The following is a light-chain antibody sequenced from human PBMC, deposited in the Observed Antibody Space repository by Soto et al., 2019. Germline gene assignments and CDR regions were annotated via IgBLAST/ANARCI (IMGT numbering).Light chain of an antibody. CDR2: DNN. CDR1: STNIGAGYG. Sequence: QSVLTQPPSVSGAPGQRVSISCTGSSTNIGAGYGVHWYQQRPGTAPKLLIYDNNHRPSGVPDRFSGSKSGTSASLAISGLQSEPEADYYCAAWDDSLNGWVFGGGTKVTVL. V-gene: IGLV1-40*01. CDR3: AAWDDSLNGWV. J-gene: IGLJ3*02.